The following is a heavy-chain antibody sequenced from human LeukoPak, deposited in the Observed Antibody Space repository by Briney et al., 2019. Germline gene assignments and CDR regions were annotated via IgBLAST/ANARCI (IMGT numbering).Heavy chain of an antibody. J-gene: IGHJ3*02. V-gene: IGHV1-46*01. D-gene: IGHD3-10*01. Sequence: ASVRVSCKASECTFSTYSIHWVRQAPGQGLEWMGIINPSGGGTAYAQSFQGRVTVTRDMSTTTVYMELSSLRSEDTAMYYCARRGVRSDDAFDIWGQGTMVTVSS. CDR3: ARRGVRSDDAFDI. CDR1: ECTFSTYS. CDR2: INPSGGGT.